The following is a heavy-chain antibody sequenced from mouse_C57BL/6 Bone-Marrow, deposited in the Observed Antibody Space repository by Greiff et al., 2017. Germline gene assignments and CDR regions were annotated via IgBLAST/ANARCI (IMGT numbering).Heavy chain of an antibody. CDR3: AREGTGKAY. J-gene: IGHJ3*01. CDR2: ISSGGSYT. V-gene: IGHV5-6*02. CDR1: GFTFSSYG. Sequence: DVMLVESGGDLVKPGGSLKLSCAASGFTFSSYGMSWVRQTPDKRLEWVATISSGGSYTYYPDSVKGRFTISRDNAKNTLYLQMSSLKSEDTAMYYCAREGTGKAYWGQGTLVIVSA.